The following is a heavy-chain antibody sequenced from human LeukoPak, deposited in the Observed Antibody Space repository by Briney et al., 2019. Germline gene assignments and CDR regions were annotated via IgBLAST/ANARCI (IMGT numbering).Heavy chain of an antibody. V-gene: IGHV4-31*03. CDR1: GGSISSGDYY. D-gene: IGHD3-3*01. Sequence: SQTLSLTCTVSGGSISSGDYYWSWIRQRPGKGLEWIGSIYYSGVTYYNPSLESRVTISVDTSKNQFSLNLSSVTAADTAVYYCARVRSLEWLPFDYWGQGALVTVSS. J-gene: IGHJ4*02. CDR3: ARVRSLEWLPFDY. CDR2: IYYSGVT.